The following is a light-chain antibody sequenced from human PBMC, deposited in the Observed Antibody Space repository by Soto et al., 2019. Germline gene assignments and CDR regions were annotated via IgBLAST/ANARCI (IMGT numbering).Light chain of an antibody. CDR1: HSVSNNY. CDR3: QQYGGSPPYT. CDR2: GSS. V-gene: IGKV3-20*01. J-gene: IGKJ2*01. Sequence: EVVLPQSPSTLSLSPGERATLSCRASHSVSNNYLAWYQQKPGQSPKLLIFGSSDRATGIPDRFSGSGSCTDFTLTISSLEPEDFAVDYCQQYGGSPPYTFGQGTKLEIK.